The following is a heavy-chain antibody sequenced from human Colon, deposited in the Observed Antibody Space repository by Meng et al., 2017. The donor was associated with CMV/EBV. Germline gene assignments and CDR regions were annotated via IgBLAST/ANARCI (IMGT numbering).Heavy chain of an antibody. V-gene: IGHV3-23*01. Sequence: GESLKISCTASGFTFNSYALSWVRQPPGKGLQWVSAVTGSGARAYYADSVEGRFTISRDNSKNTVYLQMNSLRAEDTAVYYCARALSGDGMVVWGQGTTVTVSS. CDR3: ARALSGDGMVV. CDR1: GFTFNSYA. J-gene: IGHJ6*02. D-gene: IGHD3-10*01. CDR2: VTGSGARA.